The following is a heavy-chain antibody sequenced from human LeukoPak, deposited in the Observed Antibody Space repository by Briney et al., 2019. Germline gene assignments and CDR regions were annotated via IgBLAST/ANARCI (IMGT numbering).Heavy chain of an antibody. Sequence: GGSLRLSCAASGFTFSSYAMHWVRQAPGKGLEWVAVISYDGSNKYYADSVKGRFTISRDNPKNTLYLQMNSLRADDTAIYYCAKDLDCSSSSCGAFDMWGQGTMVTVSS. J-gene: IGHJ3*02. D-gene: IGHD2-2*01. CDR3: AKDLDCSSSSCGAFDM. CDR2: ISYDGSNK. V-gene: IGHV3-30-3*01. CDR1: GFTFSSYA.